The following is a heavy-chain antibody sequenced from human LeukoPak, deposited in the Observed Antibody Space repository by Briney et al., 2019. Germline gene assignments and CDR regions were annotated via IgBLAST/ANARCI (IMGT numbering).Heavy chain of an antibody. V-gene: IGHV4-39*07. CDR1: GGSISSSNYY. CDR2: IHYTVYT. D-gene: IGHD1-14*01. J-gene: IGHJ4*02. CDR3: ARAPEYGLYYFDY. Sequence: PSETLSLTCTVSGGSISSSNYYWGWIRQPPGKGLEWIGSIHYTVYTYYNPSLKSRVSISVDTSKNQFSLKLTSVTAADTAVYYCARAPEYGLYYFDYWGQGTLVTVSS.